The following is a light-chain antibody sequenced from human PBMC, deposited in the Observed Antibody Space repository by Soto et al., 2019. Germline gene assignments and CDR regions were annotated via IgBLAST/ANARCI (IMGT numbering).Light chain of an antibody. CDR2: DND. CDR3: GAWGASLSVVV. J-gene: IGLJ2*01. V-gene: IGLV1-51*01. CDR1: NSIIGSNY. Sequence: QSVLTQPPSVSAAPGQKVTISCSGNNSIIGSNYVSWYQQLPGTAPKLLIYDNDKRPAGVPDRFSASKSGTSASLGITGLQTGDEADYYCGAWGASLSVVVFGGGTKVTVL.